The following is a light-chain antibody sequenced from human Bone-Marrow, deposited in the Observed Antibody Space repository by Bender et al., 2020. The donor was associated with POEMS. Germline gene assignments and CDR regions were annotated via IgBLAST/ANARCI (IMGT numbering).Light chain of an antibody. CDR3: QSRDSDLYVV. J-gene: IGLJ2*01. CDR2: QDS. CDR1: ALPDQH. V-gene: IGLV3-25*03. Sequence: SHELTQPPSMSVSPGQTARITCSGDALPDQHVYWYQQKPGQAPVLVIYQDSERPSGIPERFSGSSSGTTVTLTISGVQAEDEAHYYCQSRDSDLYVVFGGGTKLTVL.